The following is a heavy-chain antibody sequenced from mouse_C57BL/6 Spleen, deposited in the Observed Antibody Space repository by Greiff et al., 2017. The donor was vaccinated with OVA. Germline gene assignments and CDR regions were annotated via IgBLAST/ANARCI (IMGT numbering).Heavy chain of an antibody. D-gene: IGHD1-1*01. CDR3: ARRMITTVAYAMDY. CDR1: GFTFSSYG. J-gene: IGHJ4*01. Sequence: EVKLVESGGDLVKPGGSLKLSCAASGFTFSSYGMSWVRQTPDKRLEWVATISSGGSYTYYPDSVKGRFTISRDNAKNTLYLQMSSLKSEDTAMYYCARRMITTVAYAMDYWGQGTSVTVSS. V-gene: IGHV5-6*02. CDR2: ISSGGSYT.